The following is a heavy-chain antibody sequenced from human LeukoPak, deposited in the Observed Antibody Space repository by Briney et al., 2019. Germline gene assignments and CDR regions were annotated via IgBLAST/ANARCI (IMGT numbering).Heavy chain of an antibody. Sequence: PGGSLRLSCAASGFTFSSYAMHWVRQAPGKGLEWVAVISHDGSNKYYADSVKGRFTISRDNSKNTLYLQMNSLRAEDTAVYYCASQLELYPYYFDYWGQGTLVTVSS. CDR3: ASQLELYPYYFDY. D-gene: IGHD1-7*01. CDR2: ISHDGSNK. CDR1: GFTFSSYA. J-gene: IGHJ4*02. V-gene: IGHV3-30*04.